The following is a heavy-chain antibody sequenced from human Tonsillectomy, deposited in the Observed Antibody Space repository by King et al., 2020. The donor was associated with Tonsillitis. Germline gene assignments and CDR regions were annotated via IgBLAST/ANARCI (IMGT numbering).Heavy chain of an antibody. Sequence: VQLQESGPGLVKPSETLSLTCTVSGVSISGYYWTWIRQPPGKGLAWIGYIYYSGSTNYSPSLKSRVTISVDTSKNQFSLKLSSVTAADTAVYYCARLSGLVRAAIINNSNWYFDLWGRGTLVTVSS. V-gene: IGHV4-59*01. J-gene: IGHJ2*01. D-gene: IGHD2-2*02. CDR2: IYYSGST. CDR3: ARLSGLVRAAIINNSNWYFDL. CDR1: GVSISGYY.